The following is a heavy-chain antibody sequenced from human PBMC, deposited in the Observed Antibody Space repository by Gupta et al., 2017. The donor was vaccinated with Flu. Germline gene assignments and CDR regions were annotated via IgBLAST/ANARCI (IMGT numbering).Heavy chain of an antibody. V-gene: IGHV4-34*01. CDR3: ARAPPWALAV. CDR1: SGSFTDYW. Sequence: QVDLQQWGAGLVTPSETLSLTCTVHSGSFTDYWWTWIRQPPGKGLEGIGEIHHSGLSKYSPSLKSRLIISVDVSKNQFSLSLTSGTAADTAVYYWARAPPWALAVGGQGVPVTVXS. CDR2: IHHSGLS. J-gene: IGHJ4*02. D-gene: IGHD7-27*01.